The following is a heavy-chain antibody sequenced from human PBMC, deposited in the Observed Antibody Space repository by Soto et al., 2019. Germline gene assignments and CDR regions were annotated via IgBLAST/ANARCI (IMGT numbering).Heavy chain of an antibody. CDR1: GGSISNYY. D-gene: IGHD6-6*01. CDR3: ARDPLSIAPYFDY. V-gene: IGHV4-59*01. J-gene: IGHJ4*02. CDR2: IYYSGST. Sequence: SETLSLTCTVSGGSISNYYWSWIRQPPGKGLEWIGYIYYSGSTNYNPSLKSRVTISVDTSKNQFSLKLRSVTAADTAVYYCARDPLSIAPYFDYWGQGTLVTVSS.